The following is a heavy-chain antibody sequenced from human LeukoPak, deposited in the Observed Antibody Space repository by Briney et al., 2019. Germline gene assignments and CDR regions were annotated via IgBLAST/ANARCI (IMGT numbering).Heavy chain of an antibody. V-gene: IGHV3-33*01. CDR1: GFSFSSYG. Sequence: GGSLRLSCAASGFSFSSYGMHWVRQAPGKGLEWVAVIWYDGSNKYYADSVRGRFTISRDNSKNTVYLQMNSLRAEDTAVYYCARDPRHNGAYYYGMDVWGQGTTVTVSS. CDR2: IWYDGSNK. J-gene: IGHJ6*02. CDR3: ARDPRHNGAYYYGMDV. D-gene: IGHD2-8*01.